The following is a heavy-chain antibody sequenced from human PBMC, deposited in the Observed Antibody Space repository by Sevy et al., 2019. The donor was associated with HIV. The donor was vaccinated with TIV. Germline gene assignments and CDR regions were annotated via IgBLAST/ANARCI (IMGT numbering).Heavy chain of an antibody. D-gene: IGHD1-1*01. CDR3: AKDRVGELVVPSPGYGMDV. CDR1: GFTFRNYG. Sequence: GGSLRRSCAASGFTFRNYGMSWVRQPPGKGLEWVSVISGSGGITNYADSVKGRFVISRDNSRNTLYLQLNSLRDEDTALYYCAKDRVGELVVPSPGYGMDVWVPWTSVTVSS. V-gene: IGHV3-23*01. CDR2: ISGSGGIT. J-gene: IGHJ6*02.